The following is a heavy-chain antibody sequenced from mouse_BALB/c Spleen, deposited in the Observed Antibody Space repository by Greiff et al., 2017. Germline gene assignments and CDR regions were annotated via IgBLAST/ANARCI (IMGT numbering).Heavy chain of an antibody. CDR2: IWSGGST. J-gene: IGHJ3*01. CDR3: AKTGFAY. Sequence: QVQLQQSGPGLVQPSQSLSITCTVSGFSLTSYGVHWVRQSPGKGLDWLGVIWSGGSTDYNAAFISRLSISKDNSKSQVFFKMNSLQANDTAIYYCAKTGFAYWGQGTLVTVSA. CDR1: GFSLTSYG. V-gene: IGHV2-2*02.